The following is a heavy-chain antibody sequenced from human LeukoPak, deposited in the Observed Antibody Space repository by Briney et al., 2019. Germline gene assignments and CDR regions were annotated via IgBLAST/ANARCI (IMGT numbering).Heavy chain of an antibody. CDR2: IYSSGST. V-gene: IGHV4-59*01. CDR1: GGSIRGYY. D-gene: IGHD2-21*02. Sequence: SETLSLTCNVSGGSIRGYYWSWIRQPPGKGLEWIGYIYSSGSTNYNPSLKSRVTMSVDTSKNQFSLKVSSVTAADTAVYYCARDWGDPRGWFDPWGQGTLVTVSS. CDR3: ARDWGDPRGWFDP. J-gene: IGHJ5*02.